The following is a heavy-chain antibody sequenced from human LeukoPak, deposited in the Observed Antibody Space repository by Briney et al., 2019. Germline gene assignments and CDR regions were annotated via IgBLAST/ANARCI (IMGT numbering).Heavy chain of an antibody. D-gene: IGHD3-10*01. CDR2: FDPEDGET. J-gene: IGHJ4*02. Sequence: ASVKVSCKVSGYTLTELSMHWVRQAPGKGLEWVGGFDPEDGETIYAQKFQGRVTMTEDTSTDTAYMELSSLRSEDTAVYYCATDITVYYGSGSPYWGQGTLVTVSS. V-gene: IGHV1-24*01. CDR3: ATDITVYYGSGSPY. CDR1: GYTLTELS.